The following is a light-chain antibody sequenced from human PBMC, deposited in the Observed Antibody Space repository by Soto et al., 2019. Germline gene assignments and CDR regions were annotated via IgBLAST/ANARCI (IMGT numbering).Light chain of an antibody. CDR2: EGS. V-gene: IGLV2-23*01. CDR1: SSDVGSYNL. Sequence: QSALTQPASVSGSPGQSITLSCTGTSSDVGSYNLVSWYQHHPGKAPKLIIYEGSKRPSGVSNRFSGSKSGNTASLTISGLQAEDEADYYCCSYAGSSTGVFGGGTKLTVL. CDR3: CSYAGSSTGV. J-gene: IGLJ3*02.